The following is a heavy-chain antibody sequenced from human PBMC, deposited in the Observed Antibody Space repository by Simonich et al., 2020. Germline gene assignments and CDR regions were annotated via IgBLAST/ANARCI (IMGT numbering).Heavy chain of an antibody. CDR1: GFTFSSYW. CDR2: IKQDGSEK. Sequence: EVQLVKSGGGLVQPGGSLRLSCAASGFTFSSYWMSWVRQAPGKGLEWVANIKQDGSEKYYVDSVKGRFTIARDNAKNSLYLQMNSLRAEDTAVYYCARDGLGTAYYYYMDVWGKGTTVTVSS. J-gene: IGHJ6*03. D-gene: IGHD7-27*01. V-gene: IGHV3-7*01. CDR3: ARDGLGTAYYYYMDV.